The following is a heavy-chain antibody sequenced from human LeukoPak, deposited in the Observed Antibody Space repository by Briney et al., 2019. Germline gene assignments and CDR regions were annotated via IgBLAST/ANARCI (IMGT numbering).Heavy chain of an antibody. V-gene: IGHV3-74*01. CDR1: GFTFSNYW. CDR2: ISNDGTTT. CDR3: ADPSFEF. J-gene: IGHJ4*02. Sequence: GGSLRLSCAASGFTFSNYWMHWVRQAPGKGLVWVSRISNDGTTTNYADSVKGRFTISRDNAKNTLHLQMNSLRAEDTAVYYCADPSFEFWGQGTLVTVSS.